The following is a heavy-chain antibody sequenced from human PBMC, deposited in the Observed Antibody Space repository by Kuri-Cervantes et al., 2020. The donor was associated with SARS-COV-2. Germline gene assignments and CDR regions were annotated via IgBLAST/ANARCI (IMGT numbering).Heavy chain of an antibody. D-gene: IGHD3-10*01. CDR2: INPSGGST. CDR1: GYTFTSCY. Sequence: ASVKVSCKASGYTFTSCYMHWVRQAPGQGLEWMGIINPSGGSTSYAQKFQGRVTMTRDTSTSTVYMELSSLRSEDTAVYYCARDLANRGVRGVIRLIGLGYWGQGTLVTVSS. CDR3: ARDLANRGVRGVIRLIGLGY. V-gene: IGHV1-46*01. J-gene: IGHJ4*02.